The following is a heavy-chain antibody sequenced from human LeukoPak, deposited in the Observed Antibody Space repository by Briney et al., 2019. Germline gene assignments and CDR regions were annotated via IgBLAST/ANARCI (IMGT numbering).Heavy chain of an antibody. V-gene: IGHV3-48*03. CDR3: AREIVGATERAFDI. D-gene: IGHD1-26*01. J-gene: IGHJ3*02. CDR2: ISSSGSTI. CDR1: GFTFSSYE. Sequence: GGSLRLSCAASGFTFSSYEMNWVRQAPGKGLEWVSYISSSGSTIYYADSVKGRFTISRDNAKNSLYLQMNSLRAEDTAVYYCAREIVGATERAFDIWGQGAMVTVSS.